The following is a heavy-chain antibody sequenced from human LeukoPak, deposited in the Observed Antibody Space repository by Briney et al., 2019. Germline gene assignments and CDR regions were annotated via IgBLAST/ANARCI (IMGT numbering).Heavy chain of an antibody. CDR1: GFTVSNNY. CDR3: AKELNWNQKGYFDY. CDR2: IYAGGST. V-gene: IGHV3-66*01. D-gene: IGHD1-20*01. J-gene: IGHJ4*02. Sequence: GGSLRLSCAASGFTVSNNYMSWVRQAPGKGLEWVSIIYAGGSTYYADSVKGRFTISRDTSKNTLYLQMNSLRAEDTAVYYCAKELNWNQKGYFDYWGQGTLVTVSS.